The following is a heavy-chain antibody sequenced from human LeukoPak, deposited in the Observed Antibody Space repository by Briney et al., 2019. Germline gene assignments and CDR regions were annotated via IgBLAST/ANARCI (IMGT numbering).Heavy chain of an antibody. D-gene: IGHD1-26*01. CDR2: ISYDGSNK. CDR3: ARVIKEWELLEGSDY. V-gene: IGHV3-30-3*01. Sequence: GRSLRLSCAASGFTFSSYAMHWVRQAPGKGLEWVAVISYDGSNKYYADSVKGRFTISRDNSKNTLYLQMNSLRAEDTAVYCCARVIKEWELLEGSDYWGQGTLVTVSS. CDR1: GFTFSSYA. J-gene: IGHJ4*02.